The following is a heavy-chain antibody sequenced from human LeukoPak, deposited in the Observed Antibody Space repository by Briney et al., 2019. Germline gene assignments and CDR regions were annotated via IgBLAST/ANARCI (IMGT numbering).Heavy chain of an antibody. V-gene: IGHV1-18*01. CDR3: ARDRLPIAVAGSGSPKSDY. CDR2: ISAYNGAT. J-gene: IGHJ4*02. Sequence: ASVLVSCKASGYTFTSYGINWVRQAPGQGLEWMGCISAYNGATIFAQKLQGRVTMTTDTTTSTAYMELRSLRSDDTAVCYCARDRLPIAVAGSGSPKSDYWGQGTLVTVSS. CDR1: GYTFTSYG. D-gene: IGHD6-19*01.